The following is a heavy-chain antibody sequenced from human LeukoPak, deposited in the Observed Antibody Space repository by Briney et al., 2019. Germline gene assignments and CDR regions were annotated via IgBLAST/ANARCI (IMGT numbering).Heavy chain of an antibody. J-gene: IGHJ5*02. CDR1: GFTFSSYA. D-gene: IGHD6-13*01. V-gene: IGHV3-23*01. CDR2: ISGSGGST. Sequence: GGSLRLSCAASGFTFSSYAMSWVRQAPGKGLEWVSAISGSGGSTYYADSVKGRFTISRDNSKNTLYLQMNSLRAEDTAVYYCAKDPDSSSWINWFDPWGKGTLVTVSS. CDR3: AKDPDSSSWINWFDP.